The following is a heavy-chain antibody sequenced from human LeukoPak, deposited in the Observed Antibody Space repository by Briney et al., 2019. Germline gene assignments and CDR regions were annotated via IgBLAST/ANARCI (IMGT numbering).Heavy chain of an antibody. D-gene: IGHD7-27*01. CDR2: ISGSGGST. J-gene: IGHJ4*02. CDR1: GFTFSSYA. Sequence: GGSLRLSCAASGFTFSSYAMHWVRQAPGKGLEWVSAISGSGGSTYYADSVKGRFTISRDNSKNTLYLQMNSLRAEDTAVYYCARDQTPGLGLQTGYFDYWGQGTLVTVSS. V-gene: IGHV3-23*01. CDR3: ARDQTPGLGLQTGYFDY.